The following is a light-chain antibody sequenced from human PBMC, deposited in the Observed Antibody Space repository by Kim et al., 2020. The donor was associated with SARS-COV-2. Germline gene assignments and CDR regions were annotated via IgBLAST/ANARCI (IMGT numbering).Light chain of an antibody. CDR3: QQRSNWPPWT. V-gene: IGKV3-11*01. Sequence: PGERTTLSCRASQSVSSYLAWYQQKPGQAPRLLIYDASNRATGIPARFSGSGSGTDFTLTISSLEPEDFAVYYCQQRSNWPPWTFGQGTKV. CDR1: QSVSSY. CDR2: DAS. J-gene: IGKJ1*01.